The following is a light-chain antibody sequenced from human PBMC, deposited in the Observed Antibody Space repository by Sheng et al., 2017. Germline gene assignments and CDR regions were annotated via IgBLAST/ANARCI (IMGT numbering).Light chain of an antibody. Sequence: DIQMTQSHSTLSASVGDRVTITCRASQSISSWLAWYQQKPGKAPKLLIYKASSLESGVPSRFSGSGSGTEFTLTISSLQPDDFATYYCQQYNSYSLFGQGTKLEIK. CDR2: KAS. CDR1: QSISSW. J-gene: IGKJ2*01. CDR3: QQYNSYSL. V-gene: IGKV1-5*03.